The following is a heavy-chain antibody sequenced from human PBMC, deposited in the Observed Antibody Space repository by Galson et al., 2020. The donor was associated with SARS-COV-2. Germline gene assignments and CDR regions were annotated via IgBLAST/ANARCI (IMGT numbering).Heavy chain of an antibody. CDR3: ARGDMGNDYFDY. J-gene: IGHJ4*02. CDR2: IYSEGSST. V-gene: IGHV3-74*01. Sequence: ALHGESLKISCAVSGFTFSSYWMHWVRQAPGKGLVWVSRIYSEGSSTSYADSVKGRFTISGDNAKNTLYLQMNSLRAEDTAVYHCARGDMGNDYFDYWGQGTLVTVSS. CDR1: GFTFSSYW. D-gene: IGHD7-27*01.